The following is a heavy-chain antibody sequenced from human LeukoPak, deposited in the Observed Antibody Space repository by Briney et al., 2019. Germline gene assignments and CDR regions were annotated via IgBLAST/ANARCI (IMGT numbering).Heavy chain of an antibody. Sequence: SVKVSCKASGGTFSSYTISWVRQAPGQGLEWMGRIIPILGIANYAQKFQGRVTITADKSTSTAYMELSSLRSEDTAVYYCARVRDIVVVQAATRNWFDPWGQGTLVTVSS. V-gene: IGHV1-69*02. CDR2: IIPILGIA. D-gene: IGHD2-2*01. CDR3: ARVRDIVVVQAATRNWFDP. CDR1: GGTFSSYT. J-gene: IGHJ5*02.